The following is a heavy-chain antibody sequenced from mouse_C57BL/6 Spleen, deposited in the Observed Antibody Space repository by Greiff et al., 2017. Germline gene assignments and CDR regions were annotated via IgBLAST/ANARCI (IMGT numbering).Heavy chain of an antibody. V-gene: IGHV5-17*01. CDR2: ISSGSSTI. CDR3: ARTNWDYAMDY. Sequence: EVQGVESGGGLVKPGGSLKLSCAASGFTFSDYGMHWVRQAPEKGLEWVAYISSGSSTIYYADTVKGRFTISRDNAKNTLCLQMTSLRSEDTAMYYCARTNWDYAMDYWGQGTSVTVSS. J-gene: IGHJ4*01. CDR1: GFTFSDYG. D-gene: IGHD4-1*01.